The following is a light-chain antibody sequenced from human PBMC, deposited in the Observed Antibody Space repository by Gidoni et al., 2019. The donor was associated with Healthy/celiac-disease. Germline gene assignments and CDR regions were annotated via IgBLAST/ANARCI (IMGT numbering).Light chain of an antibody. J-gene: IGKJ2*01. CDR3: QQYNSYLYT. Sequence: DIQMTQSPSTRSASVCDRVTITCRASPSISSWLAWYQQKPGKAPKLLIYKASSLESGVPSRFSGSGSGTEFTLTISSLQPDDFATYYCQQYNSYLYTFGQGTKLEIK. CDR1: PSISSW. CDR2: KAS. V-gene: IGKV1-5*03.